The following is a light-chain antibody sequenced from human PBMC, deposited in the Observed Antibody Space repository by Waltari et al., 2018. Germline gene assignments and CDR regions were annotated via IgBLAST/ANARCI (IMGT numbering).Light chain of an antibody. Sequence: EIVLTQSPGTLSLSPGERATLSCRASQSIGIYLAWYQQKSGQAPRLLIYHASSRATVIPDRFSGSGSGTDFSLTISRLEPEDFAVYYCQNYERLPATFGQGTKVEIK. CDR1: QSIGIY. J-gene: IGKJ1*01. V-gene: IGKV3-20*01. CDR3: QNYERLPAT. CDR2: HAS.